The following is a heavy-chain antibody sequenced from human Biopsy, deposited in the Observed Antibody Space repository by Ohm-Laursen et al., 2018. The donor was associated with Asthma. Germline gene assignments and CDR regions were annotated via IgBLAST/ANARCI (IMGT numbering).Heavy chain of an antibody. CDR3: AKDFRGIAVAGDRGFDY. J-gene: IGHJ4*02. CDR2: ITGRGGTT. Sequence: GFLRLSCAVFGFTFISSAMSWVRQAPVKTLARVSAITGRGGTTYYADSVRGRFTISRDNSKSTLFLQLDSLSAEDTAVYYCAKDFRGIAVAGDRGFDYWGQGTLVTVSS. V-gene: IGHV3-23*01. D-gene: IGHD6-19*01. CDR1: GFTFISSA.